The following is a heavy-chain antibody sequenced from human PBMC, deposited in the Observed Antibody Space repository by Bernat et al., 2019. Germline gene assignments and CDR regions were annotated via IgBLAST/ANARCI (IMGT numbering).Heavy chain of an antibody. Sequence: QVQLVESGGGVVQPGRSLRLSCAASGFTFSSYGMHWVRQAPGKGLGWVAVISYDGSNKYYADSVKGRFTISRDNSKNTLYLQMNSLRAEDTAVYYCAKDPKARMDVWGQGTTVTVSS. J-gene: IGHJ6*02. CDR2: ISYDGSNK. CDR3: AKDPKARMDV. V-gene: IGHV3-30*18. CDR1: GFTFSSYG.